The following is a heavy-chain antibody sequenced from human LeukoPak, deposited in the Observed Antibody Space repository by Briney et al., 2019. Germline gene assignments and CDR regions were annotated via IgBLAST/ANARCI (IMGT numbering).Heavy chain of an antibody. V-gene: IGHV3-66*04. CDR2: FLAGGLL. Sequence: GGSLRLSCVGSGFNVTTNNMYWVRQAPGKGLECVSTFLAGGLLDYADCVRDRFTISRDTSKNTLYLQMNSLSAEDTAVYYCGRRFCNSGALDFWGQGTLVTVSS. CDR3: GRRFCNSGALDF. D-gene: IGHD2-21*01. CDR1: GFNVTTNN. J-gene: IGHJ4*02.